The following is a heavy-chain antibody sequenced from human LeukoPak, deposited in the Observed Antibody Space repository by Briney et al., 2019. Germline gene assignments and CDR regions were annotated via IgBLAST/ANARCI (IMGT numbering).Heavy chain of an antibody. CDR1: GGSISSYY. CDR3: ARGYSSSWYYFDC. V-gene: IGHV4-59*01. CDR2: TYYSGST. Sequence: SETLSLTCTVSGGSISSYYWSWIRQPPGKGLEWIGYTYYSGSTNYNPSLKSRVTISVDTSKNQFSLKLSSVTAADTAVYYCARGYSSSWYYFDCWGQGTLVTVSS. D-gene: IGHD6-13*01. J-gene: IGHJ4*02.